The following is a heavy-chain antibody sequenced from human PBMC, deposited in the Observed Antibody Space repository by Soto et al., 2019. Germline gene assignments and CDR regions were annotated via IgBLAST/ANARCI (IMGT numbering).Heavy chain of an antibody. CDR2: MNPNSGNT. J-gene: IGHJ4*02. CDR3: ARGCDGDCYSKVGDH. V-gene: IGHV1-8*01. Sequence: ASVQVSCKTARSYINKYDFNWVRQAPGQGLEWMGWMNPNSGNTGFAQKFQGRVSMTRDTSTGTGFMEMSSLKSEDTAVYYCARGCDGDCYSKVGDHWGPGTRVTVSS. CDR1: RSYINKYD. D-gene: IGHD2-21*02.